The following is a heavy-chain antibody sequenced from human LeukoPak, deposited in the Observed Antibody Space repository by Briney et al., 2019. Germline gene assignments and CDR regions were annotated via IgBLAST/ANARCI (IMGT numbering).Heavy chain of an antibody. CDR3: ARARPSMWIDY. CDR1: GFTFSSYG. CDR2: ISGSGGRT. D-gene: IGHD5-12*01. Sequence: PGGSLRLSCGASGFTFSSYGMSWVRQAPGKGLEWVSAISGSGGRTQYADSVKGRFTISRDSSKNTLYLQMNSLRPEDTAVYYCARARPSMWIDYWGQGTLVTVSS. J-gene: IGHJ4*02. V-gene: IGHV3-23*01.